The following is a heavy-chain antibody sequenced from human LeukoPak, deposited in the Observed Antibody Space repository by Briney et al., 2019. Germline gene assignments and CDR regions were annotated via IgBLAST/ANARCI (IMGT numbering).Heavy chain of an antibody. CDR1: GGPIITYY. D-gene: IGHD5-24*01. J-gene: IGHJ2*01. CDR2: ISGSGVI. Sequence: SETLSLTCTVSGGPIITYYLSWIRQSAGMGLEWIGRISGSGVITYNPSLKSRVILSLDTSNNHFSLKLISVTAADTAVYYCARGCRDGYSNYWYFDLWGRGTLVTVSS. CDR3: ARGCRDGYSNYWYFDL. V-gene: IGHV4-4*07.